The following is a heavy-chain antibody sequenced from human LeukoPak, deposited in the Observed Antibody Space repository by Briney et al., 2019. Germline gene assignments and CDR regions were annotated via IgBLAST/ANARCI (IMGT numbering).Heavy chain of an antibody. CDR1: EDTFRNTYG. CDR2: ISGSGRNT. J-gene: IGHJ4*02. Sequence: GGSLRLSCAASEDTFRNTYGTNWVRQAPGRGLEWVSGISGSGRNTYYADSVEGRFTISRDTSKNTLYLQMNSLRAEDTAIYFCAKAGYCNGGTCYGNFAYWGQGTLVTVSS. CDR3: AKAGYCNGGTCYGNFAY. D-gene: IGHD2-15*01. V-gene: IGHV3-23*01.